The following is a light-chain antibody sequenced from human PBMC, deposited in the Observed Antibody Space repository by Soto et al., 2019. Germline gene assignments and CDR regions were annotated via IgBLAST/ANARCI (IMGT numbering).Light chain of an antibody. CDR2: GAS. CDR1: QSVTSSY. J-gene: IGKJ2*01. Sequence: EIVLTQPPGTLSLSPGERATLSCRASQSVTSSYLAWYQQKSGQAPRLLIYGASRRPTGIPDRFSGSGSGTDFTLTISRLEPEDFAVYYCQQYGSFPQTFGQGTKLEIK. CDR3: QQYGSFPQT. V-gene: IGKV3-20*01.